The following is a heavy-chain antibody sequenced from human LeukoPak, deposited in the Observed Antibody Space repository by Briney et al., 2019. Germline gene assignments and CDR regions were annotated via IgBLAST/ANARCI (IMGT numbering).Heavy chain of an antibody. D-gene: IGHD3-3*01. J-gene: IGHJ4*02. Sequence: SQTLSLTCTVSGGSISSGGYYWSWIRQPPGKGLEWIGYIYHSGSTYYNPSLKSRVTISVDRSKNQFSLKLSSVTAADTAVYYCARWHGDLWSGYYAQGFDYWGQGTLVTVSS. V-gene: IGHV4-30-2*01. CDR3: ARWHGDLWSGYYAQGFDY. CDR2: IYHSGST. CDR1: GGSISSGGYY.